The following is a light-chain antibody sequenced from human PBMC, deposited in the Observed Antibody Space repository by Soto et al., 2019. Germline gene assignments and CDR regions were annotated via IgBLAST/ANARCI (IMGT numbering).Light chain of an antibody. Sequence: DIQLTQSPSFLSASVGDRVTITCRAIQGISSYLAWYQQKPGKAPQLLIYAASTLQSGVPSRFSGSGSGTEFTLTISSLQPEDFATYYCQQLNSSPFTFGGGTKVEIK. CDR1: QGISSY. V-gene: IGKV1-9*01. CDR3: QQLNSSPFT. CDR2: AAS. J-gene: IGKJ4*02.